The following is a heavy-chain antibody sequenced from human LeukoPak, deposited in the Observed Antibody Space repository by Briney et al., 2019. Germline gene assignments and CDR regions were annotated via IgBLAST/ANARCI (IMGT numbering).Heavy chain of an antibody. CDR1: GYTFTGYY. D-gene: IGHD3-10*01. CDR3: ARVGSFDY. V-gene: IGHV1-8*02. CDR2: MNPNSGNT. J-gene: IGHJ4*02. Sequence: ASVKVSCKASGYTFTGYYMHWVRQAPGQGLEWMGWMNPNSGNTGYAQKFQGRVTMTRNTSISTAYMELSSLRSEDTAVYYCARVGSFDYWGQGTLVTVSS.